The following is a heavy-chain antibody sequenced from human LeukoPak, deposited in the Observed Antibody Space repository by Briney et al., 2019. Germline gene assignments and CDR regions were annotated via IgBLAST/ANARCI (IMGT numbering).Heavy chain of an antibody. J-gene: IGHJ6*02. CDR3: ARLEPGYFGNYYGMDV. D-gene: IGHD2-15*01. Sequence: PSETLSLTCSVSGGSISTYYWSWIRQPPGKGLEWIGYVYYSGSTNYNPSLMGRVTMSVDTSKKQFSLKLNSVTAADTAVYYCARLEPGYFGNYYGMDVWGQGTTVTVSS. CDR2: VYYSGST. CDR1: GGSISTYY. V-gene: IGHV4-59*01.